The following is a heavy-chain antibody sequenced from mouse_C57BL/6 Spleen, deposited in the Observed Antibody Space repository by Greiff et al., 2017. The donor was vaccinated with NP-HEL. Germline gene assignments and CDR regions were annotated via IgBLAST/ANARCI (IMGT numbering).Heavy chain of an antibody. CDR2: IDPSDSYT. CDR1: GYTFTSYW. J-gene: IGHJ2*01. Sequence: QVQLQQSGAELVMPGASVKLSCKASGYTFTSYWMHWVKQRPGQGLEWIGEIDPSDSYTNYNQKFKGKSTLTVDKSSSTAYMQLSSLTSEDSAVYYCARYWDAYYFDYWGQGTTLTVSS. V-gene: IGHV1-69*01. CDR3: ARYWDAYYFDY. D-gene: IGHD4-1*01.